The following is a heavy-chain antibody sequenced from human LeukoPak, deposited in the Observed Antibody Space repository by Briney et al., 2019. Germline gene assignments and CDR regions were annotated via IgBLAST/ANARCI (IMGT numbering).Heavy chain of an antibody. CDR3: ARALAYYDYVWGSYRYYMDV. CDR2: ISSISSSYI. J-gene: IGHJ6*03. D-gene: IGHD3-16*02. CDR1: GFTFNNYN. Sequence: GGSLRLSCAASGFTFNNYNMNWVRQAPGKGLEWVSSISSISSSYIYYADSVKGRFTISRDNARNSLYLQMNSLRAEDTAVYYCARALAYYDYVWGSYRYYMDVWGKGTTVTVSS. V-gene: IGHV3-21*01.